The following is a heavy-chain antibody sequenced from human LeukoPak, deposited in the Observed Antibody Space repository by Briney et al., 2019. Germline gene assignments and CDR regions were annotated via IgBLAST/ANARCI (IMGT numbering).Heavy chain of an antibody. CDR1: GASITSHY. J-gene: IGHJ4*02. D-gene: IGHD3-16*01. CDR2: IHDSGTT. CDR3: AREQLGLFDY. V-gene: IGHV4-59*11. Sequence: SETLSLTCSVSGASITSHYWRWIRQPPGKELQWIGCIHDSGTTNYNPPLKSRVTISVDTSKNQFSLKLTSVTAADTAVYYCAREQLGLFDYWGQGTLVTVSS.